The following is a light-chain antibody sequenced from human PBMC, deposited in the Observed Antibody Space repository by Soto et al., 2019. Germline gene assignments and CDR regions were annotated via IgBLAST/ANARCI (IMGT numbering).Light chain of an antibody. CDR2: EVS. Sequence: QSALTQPASVSGSPGQSITISCTGTSSDVGSYNLVSWYQQHPGKAPKLMIYEVSKRPSGVSNRFSGSKSGNTASLTISGLQSEDEADYYCHSYTSSSTYVLGTGTKVTVL. J-gene: IGLJ1*01. CDR1: SSDVGSYNL. V-gene: IGLV2-14*02. CDR3: HSYTSSSTYV.